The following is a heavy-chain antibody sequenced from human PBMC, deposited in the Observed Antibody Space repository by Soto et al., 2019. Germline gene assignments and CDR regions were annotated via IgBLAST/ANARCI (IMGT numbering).Heavy chain of an antibody. CDR1: GYKFTNYW. CDR2: IYPGDSDT. J-gene: IGHJ3*02. V-gene: IGHV5-51*01. Sequence: GESLKISCQASGYKFTNYWIGWVRQTPGKGLEWMGIIYPGDSDTRYSPSFQGHVTISVDKFSSTAFLQWGSLKASDTATYQCATKGVSITGGSPDAFDIWGQGTQVTVSS. D-gene: IGHD3-10*01. CDR3: ATKGVSITGGSPDAFDI.